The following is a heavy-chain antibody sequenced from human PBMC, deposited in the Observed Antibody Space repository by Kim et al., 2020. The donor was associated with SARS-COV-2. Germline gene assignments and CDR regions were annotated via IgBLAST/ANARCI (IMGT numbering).Heavy chain of an antibody. CDR1: GYSFTNYW. J-gene: IGHJ6*02. CDR3: ARLTAYPSFYYYSYAMDV. CDR2: IYPGDSDT. D-gene: IGHD3-9*01. V-gene: IGHV5-51*01. Sequence: GESLKISCKGSGYSFTNYWIGWVRQMPGKSLEYMGIIYPGDSDTRYSPSFQGQVTISADKSISTAYLQWSSLKASDTAMYYCARLTAYPSFYYYSYAMDVWGQGTTVTVSS.